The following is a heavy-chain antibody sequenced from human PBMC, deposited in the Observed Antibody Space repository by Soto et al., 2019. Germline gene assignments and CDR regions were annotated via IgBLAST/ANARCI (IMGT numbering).Heavy chain of an antibody. CDR2: VHHSWGS. D-gene: IGHD3-10*01. V-gene: IGHV4-59*08. CDR1: GGSINRYY. J-gene: IGHJ6*02. CDR3: ARQGFGPLHGLVDV. Sequence: PSETLSLTCTVSGGSINRYYWSWIRQSPGKRMEWIGYVHHSWGSSYNPSLQSRVAISLDTSKSQFSLKVTSVTATDTAVYYCARQGFGPLHGLVDVWGQGTTVTVSS.